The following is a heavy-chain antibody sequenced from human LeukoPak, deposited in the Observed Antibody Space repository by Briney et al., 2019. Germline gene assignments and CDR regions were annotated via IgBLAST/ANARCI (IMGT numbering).Heavy chain of an antibody. J-gene: IGHJ5*02. CDR3: ACVGTVPAAPHNWFDP. CDR2: IYYSGST. V-gene: IGHV4-59*01. Sequence: SETLSLTCAVSGGSISSYYWSWIRQPPGKGLEWIGYIYYSGSTNYNPSLKGRLTISVDTSKNQFSLKLSSVTAADTAVYYCACVGTVPAAPHNWFDPWGQGTLVTVSS. D-gene: IGHD2-2*01. CDR1: GGSISSYY.